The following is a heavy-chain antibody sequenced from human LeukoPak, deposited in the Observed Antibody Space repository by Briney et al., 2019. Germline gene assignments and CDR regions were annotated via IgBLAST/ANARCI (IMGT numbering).Heavy chain of an antibody. Sequence: GGSLRLSCAAPGFTVSSNYMSWGRQAPGEGLEWVSVIYSGASTYYADSVKGRFTISRDNSKNTLYLQMNSLRAEDTAVYYCARVGSSGSLGLWGQGTLVTVSS. V-gene: IGHV3-66*01. CDR3: ARVGSSGSLGL. CDR2: IYSGAST. D-gene: IGHD3-10*01. CDR1: GFTVSSNY. J-gene: IGHJ4*02.